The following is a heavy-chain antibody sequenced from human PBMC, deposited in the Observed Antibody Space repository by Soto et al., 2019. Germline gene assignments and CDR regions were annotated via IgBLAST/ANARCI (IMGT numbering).Heavy chain of an antibody. D-gene: IGHD2-15*01. V-gene: IGHV4-30-4*01. CDR2: ISHSGST. J-gene: IGHJ5*02. CDR3: ARDRVAVAVGDA. Sequence: QVQLQESGPGLVKASQTLSLTCNVSGGSVSSGDYYWSWIRQPPGKGLEWIGYISHSGSTFSNPSIPGRLVMSIDTSKNQCSLQLRSVTDEDTAVYCCARDRVAVAVGDACGPGTVVSVS. CDR1: GGSVSSGDYY.